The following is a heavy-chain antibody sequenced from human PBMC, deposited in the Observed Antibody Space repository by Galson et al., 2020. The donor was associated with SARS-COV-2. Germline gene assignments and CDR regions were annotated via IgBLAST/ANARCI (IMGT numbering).Heavy chain of an antibody. D-gene: IGHD6-6*01. CDR2: IWYDGSNK. V-gene: IGHV3-33*06. CDR3: AKTPSILIAARNPCDYYMDV. Sequence: QLGESLKISCAASGFTFSSYGMHWVRQAPGKGLEWVAVIWYDGSNKYYADSVKGRFTISRDNSKNTLYLQMNSLRAEDTAVYYCAKTPSILIAARNPCDYYMDVWGKGTTVTVSS. CDR1: GFTFSSYG. J-gene: IGHJ6*03.